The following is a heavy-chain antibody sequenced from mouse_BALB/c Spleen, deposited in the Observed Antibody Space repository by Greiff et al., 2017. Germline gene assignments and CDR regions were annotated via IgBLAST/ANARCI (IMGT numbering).Heavy chain of an antibody. D-gene: IGHD1-1*01. CDR2: IDPANGNT. J-gene: IGHJ2*01. V-gene: IGHV14-3*02. CDR1: GFNIKDTY. CDR3: ARGTTVVAPFDD. Sequence: VQLQQSGAELVKPGASVKLSCTASGFNIKDTYMHWVKQRPEQGLEWIGRIDPANGNTKYDPKFQGKATITADTSSNTAYLQLSSLTSEDTAVYYCARGTTVVAPFDDWGQGTTLTVSS.